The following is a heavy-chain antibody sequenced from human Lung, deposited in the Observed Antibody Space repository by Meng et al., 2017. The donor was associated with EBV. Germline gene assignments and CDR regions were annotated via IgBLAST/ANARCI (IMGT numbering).Heavy chain of an antibody. CDR3: TPFDY. Sequence: QVPLVEAGGGVVQPGGSLGLSCVASGFAFSKFGIHWVRQAPGKGLEWVAVITYDGTKKYYADSVEGRFTISRDNSKNTLFLQMNSLKVEDTAVYYCTPFDYWGQGTLVTVSS. J-gene: IGHJ4*02. CDR1: GFAFSKFG. V-gene: IGHV3-30*03. CDR2: ITYDGTKK.